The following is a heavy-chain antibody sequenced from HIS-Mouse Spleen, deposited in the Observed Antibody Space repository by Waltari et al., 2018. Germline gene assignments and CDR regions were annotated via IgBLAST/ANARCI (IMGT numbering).Heavy chain of an antibody. V-gene: IGHV3-30*04. CDR2: ISYDGSNK. Sequence: QVQLVESGGGVVQPGRCLRLSCAASGFTFSRYAMHWVRQAPGKGLEWVAVISYDGSNKYYADSVKGRFTISRDNSKNTLYLQMNSLRAEDTAVYYCARGNREQQLVYFDYWGQGTLVTVSS. J-gene: IGHJ4*02. D-gene: IGHD6-13*01. CDR3: ARGNREQQLVYFDY. CDR1: GFTFSRYA.